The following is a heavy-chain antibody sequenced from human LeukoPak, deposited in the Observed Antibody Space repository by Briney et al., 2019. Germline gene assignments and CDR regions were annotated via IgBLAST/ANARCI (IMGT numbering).Heavy chain of an antibody. Sequence: SGYYWGWIRQAPWKGLEWVSYISSSGSTIYYADSVKGRFTISRDNAKNSLYLQMNSLRAEDTAVYYCARDGSGDYGSDYWGQGTLVTVSS. CDR3: ARDGSGDYGSDY. V-gene: IGHV3-11*04. J-gene: IGHJ4*02. CDR1: SGYY. CDR2: ISSSGSTI. D-gene: IGHD4-17*01.